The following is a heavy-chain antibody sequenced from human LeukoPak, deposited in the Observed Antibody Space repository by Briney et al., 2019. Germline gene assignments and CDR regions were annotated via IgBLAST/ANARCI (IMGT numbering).Heavy chain of an antibody. J-gene: IGHJ4*02. CDR2: FYDSGTT. CDR1: GGSIRNSVYY. Sequence: SETLSLTCSVSGGSIRNSVYYWGWIRQPPGKGLEWIGAFYDSGTTYYNPSLMSRVTISVDTSKNQFSLKLSSVTAADTAVYYCARSYTGYQLLPFDDWGQGTLVTVSS. V-gene: IGHV4-39*01. D-gene: IGHD2-2*01. CDR3: ARSYTGYQLLPFDD.